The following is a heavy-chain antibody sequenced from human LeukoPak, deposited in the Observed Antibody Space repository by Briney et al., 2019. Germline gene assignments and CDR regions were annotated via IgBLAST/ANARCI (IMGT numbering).Heavy chain of an antibody. D-gene: IGHD3-22*01. CDR1: GYSLSRGYY. CDR3: AIDSSGPDY. J-gene: IGHJ4*02. CDR2: IYHSGST. Sequence: PSETLSHTRTDPGYSLSRGYYWSWTRQPPGKGREWIGSIYHSGSTYYNPSLKSRVTISVDTSKNQFSLKLSSVTAAVTAVYYCAIDSSGPDYWGQGTLVTVSS. V-gene: IGHV4-38-2*02.